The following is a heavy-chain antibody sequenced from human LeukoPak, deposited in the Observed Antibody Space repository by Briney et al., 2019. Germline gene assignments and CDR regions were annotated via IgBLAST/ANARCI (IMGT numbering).Heavy chain of an antibody. CDR2: IIPILGIA. J-gene: IGHJ4*02. D-gene: IGHD3-22*01. CDR1: GGTFSSYA. V-gene: IGHV1-69*04. CDR3: ATGTPALLQEFDY. Sequence: SVKVSCKASGGTFSSYAISWVRQAPGQGLEWMGRIIPILGIANYAQKFQGRVTITADKSTSTAYMELSSLRSEDTAVYYCATGTPALLQEFDYWGQGTLVTVSS.